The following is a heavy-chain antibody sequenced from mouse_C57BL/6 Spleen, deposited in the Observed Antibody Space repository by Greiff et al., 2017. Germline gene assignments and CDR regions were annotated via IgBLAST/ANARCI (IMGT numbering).Heavy chain of an antibody. D-gene: IGHD1-1*01. J-gene: IGHJ2*01. CDR2: ISSGGDYI. Sequence: DVMLVESGEGLVKPGGSLKLSCAASGFTFSSYAMSWVRQTPEKRLEWVAYISSGGDYIYYADTVKGRFTISRDNSMNTLSLQMSSLKSYDTAMYYCTRDYYSGSRSYFDYWGQGTTLTVSS. CDR1: GFTFSSYA. CDR3: TRDYYSGSRSYFDY. V-gene: IGHV5-9-1*02.